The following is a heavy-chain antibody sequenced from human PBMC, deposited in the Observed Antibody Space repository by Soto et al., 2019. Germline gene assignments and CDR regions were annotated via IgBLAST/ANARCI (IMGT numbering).Heavy chain of an antibody. D-gene: IGHD3-22*01. J-gene: IGHJ4*02. V-gene: IGHV4-59*01. CDR3: AREVRRDYYDSSGYYPLVLIDY. Sequence: WIRKYPEGGLGGIGYMHYTGFSHYNPSLKSRLTISVDKSKNQFTLQLTSVTVADTAVYYCAREVRRDYYDSSGYYPLVLIDYWGQGTLVTVSS. CDR2: MHYTGFS.